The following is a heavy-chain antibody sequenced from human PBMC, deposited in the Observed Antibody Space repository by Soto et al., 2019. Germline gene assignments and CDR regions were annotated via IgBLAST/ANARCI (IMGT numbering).Heavy chain of an antibody. CDR2: INHSGST. V-gene: IGHV4-34*01. CDR3: ARGKAMVRGGLYYYYYYGMDV. D-gene: IGHD3-10*01. J-gene: IGHJ6*02. Sequence: SETLSLTCAVYGGSFSGYYWGWIRQPPGKGLEWIGEINHSGSTNYNPSLKSRVTISVDTSKNQFSLKLSSVTAADTAVYYCARGKAMVRGGLYYYYYYGMDVWGQGTTVT. CDR1: GGSFSGYY.